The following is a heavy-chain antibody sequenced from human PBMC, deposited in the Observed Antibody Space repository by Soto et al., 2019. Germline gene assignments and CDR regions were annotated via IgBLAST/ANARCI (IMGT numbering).Heavy chain of an antibody. Sequence: QVQLVESGGGVVQPGRSLRLSCAASGFTFSSYAMHWVRQAPGKGLECVAVISYDGSNKFYRDSVKGRFTISRDNSKNTLYLQINSLRYEDTAVYYCARSDREDIAVVVGARPGEYGVDVWGQGTTVTVSS. CDR1: GFTFSSYA. J-gene: IGHJ6*02. D-gene: IGHD2-15*01. V-gene: IGHV3-30-3*01. CDR3: ARSDREDIAVVVGARPGEYGVDV. CDR2: ISYDGSNK.